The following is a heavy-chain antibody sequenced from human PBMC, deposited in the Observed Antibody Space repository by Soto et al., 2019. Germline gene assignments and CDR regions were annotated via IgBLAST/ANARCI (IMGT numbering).Heavy chain of an antibody. CDR1: GGSISNPSYY. D-gene: IGHD5-12*01. CDR3: AGLTFRTDEASHGCSNWLGS. J-gene: IGHJ5*01. V-gene: IGHV4-39*01. Sequence: SESLSLTWTVAGGSISNPSYYWGWVRQPPGKGLEWIGDIFYTGRTYYSPSLKSRVTISVDTSKEQFSLNLTSVTAADTAVYFCAGLTFRTDEASHGCSNWLGS. CDR2: IFYTGRT.